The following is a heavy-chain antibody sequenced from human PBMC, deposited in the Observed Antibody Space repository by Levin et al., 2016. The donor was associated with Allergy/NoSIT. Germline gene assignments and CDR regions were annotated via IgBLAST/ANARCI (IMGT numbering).Heavy chain of an antibody. CDR1: GSTFSDYY. V-gene: IGHV3-11*01. CDR3: AKGGYFAFDV. D-gene: IGHD1-26*01. CDR2: MDTTGSSI. J-gene: IGHJ3*01. Sequence: GGSLRLSCADSGSTFSDYYMSWIRQAPGKGLEGVSYMDTTGSSIFYADSVKGRFTISRDNAEHSVYLQMNSLRAEDTAVYYCAKGGYFAFDVWGQGTMVTVSS.